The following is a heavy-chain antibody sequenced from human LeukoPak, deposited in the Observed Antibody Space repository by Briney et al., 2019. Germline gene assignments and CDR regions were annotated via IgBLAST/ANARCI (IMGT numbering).Heavy chain of an antibody. Sequence: PGGSLRLSCAASGFTFSSFAMHWVRQAPGKGLEWVSAISGSGGSTYYADSVKGRFTISRDNSKNTLYLQMNSLRAEDTAVYYCAKDGSGSYYFDYWGQGTLVTVSS. CDR1: GFTFSSFA. V-gene: IGHV3-23*01. CDR3: AKDGSGSYYFDY. J-gene: IGHJ4*02. CDR2: ISGSGGST. D-gene: IGHD1-26*01.